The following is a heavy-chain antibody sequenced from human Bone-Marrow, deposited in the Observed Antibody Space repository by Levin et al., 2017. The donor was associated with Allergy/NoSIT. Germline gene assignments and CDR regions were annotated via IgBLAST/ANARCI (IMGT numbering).Heavy chain of an antibody. CDR2: INHSGST. V-gene: IGHV4-34*01. Sequence: SQTLSLTCAVYGGSFSGYYWSWIRQPPGKGLEWIGEINHSGSTNYNPSLKSRVTISVDTSKNQFSLKLSSVTAADTAVYYCARGLGAAAGRWNYYYGMDGWGQGTTVTVSS. J-gene: IGHJ6*02. CDR1: GGSFSGYY. D-gene: IGHD6-13*01. CDR3: ARGLGAAAGRWNYYYGMDG.